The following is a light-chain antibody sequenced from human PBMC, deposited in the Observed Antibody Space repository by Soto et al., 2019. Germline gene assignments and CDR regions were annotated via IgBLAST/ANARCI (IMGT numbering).Light chain of an antibody. Sequence: QSVLTQPASVSGSPGQSITISCTGTSSDVGGNKYVSWYQQYPGKVPKLLINKVTNRPSGVPYRFSGSKSGNTASLTISALLAEDEADYFCASSTSDSLYVFGTGTKSPS. V-gene: IGLV2-14*01. CDR2: KVT. CDR3: ASSTSDSLYV. J-gene: IGLJ1*01. CDR1: SSDVGGNKY.